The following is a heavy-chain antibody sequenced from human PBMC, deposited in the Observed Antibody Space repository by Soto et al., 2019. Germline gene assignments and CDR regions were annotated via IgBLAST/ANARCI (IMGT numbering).Heavy chain of an antibody. D-gene: IGHD1-26*01. Sequence: ASVKVSCKASGYTFTGYYMHWLRQSPGQGLEWMGWINPNSGGTNYAQKFQGWVTMTRDTSISTAYMELSRLRSDDTAVYYCARDRLVGATTYYYYGMDVWGQGTTVTVSS. V-gene: IGHV1-2*04. CDR1: GYTFTGYY. CDR2: INPNSGGT. CDR3: ARDRLVGATTYYYYGMDV. J-gene: IGHJ6*02.